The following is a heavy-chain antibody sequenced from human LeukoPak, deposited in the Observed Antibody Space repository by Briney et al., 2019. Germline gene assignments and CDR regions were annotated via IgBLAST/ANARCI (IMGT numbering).Heavy chain of an antibody. D-gene: IGHD6-19*01. V-gene: IGHV1-2*02. J-gene: IGHJ4*02. CDR2: INPNNGDT. CDR3: GRTQGLAD. Sequence: ASVKVSCKDPAYTFSQFYMNWVRQAPGQGLEWMGWINPNNGDTKYAEKFKGRVTMTSDRSINTAYMELRTLTSDDTAVYYCGRTQGLADWSQGTLVTVSS. CDR1: AYTFSQFY.